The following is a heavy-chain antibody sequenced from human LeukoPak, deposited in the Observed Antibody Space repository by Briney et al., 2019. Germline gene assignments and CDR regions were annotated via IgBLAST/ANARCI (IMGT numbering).Heavy chain of an antibody. D-gene: IGHD3-10*01. Sequence: SETLSLTCTVSGGSISSSSYYWGWIRQPPGKGLEWTGSIYYSGSTYYNPSLKSRVTISVDTSKNQFSLKLSSVTAADTAVYYCATPGDFDYWGQGTLVTVSS. V-gene: IGHV4-39*01. CDR2: IYYSGST. CDR3: ATPGDFDY. CDR1: GGSISSSSYY. J-gene: IGHJ4*02.